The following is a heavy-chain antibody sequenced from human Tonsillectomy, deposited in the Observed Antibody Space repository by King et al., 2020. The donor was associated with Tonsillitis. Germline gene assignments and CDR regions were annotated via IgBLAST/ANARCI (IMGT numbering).Heavy chain of an antibody. D-gene: IGHD2-2*01. CDR2: IRSQAYGGTT. V-gene: IGHV3-49*04. J-gene: IGHJ6*02. CDR3: TRDRGGDCSSTNCYVIVSYYYYGMDV. CDR1: GFTFGDYA. Sequence: VQLVESGGGLVQPGRSLRLACTASGFTFGDYAMTWVRQAPGKGLEWVGFIRSQAYGGTTEYAASLKGRFTISRDDSESIAYLQINSLKTEDTAVYYCTRDRGGDCSSTNCYVIVSYYYYGMDVWGQGTTVTVSS.